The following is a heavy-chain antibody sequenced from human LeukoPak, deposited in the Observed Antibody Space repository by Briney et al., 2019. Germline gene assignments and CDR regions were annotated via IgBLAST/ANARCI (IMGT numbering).Heavy chain of an antibody. Sequence: SETLSLTCTVSGGSISNYYWSWIRQPPGKGLEWIGSIYYSGSTYYNPSLKSRVTISVDTSKNQFSLKLSSVTAADTAVYYCARRGTDFDYWGQGTLVTVSS. V-gene: IGHV4-39*01. J-gene: IGHJ4*02. CDR3: ARRGTDFDY. CDR2: IYYSGST. CDR1: GGSISNYY.